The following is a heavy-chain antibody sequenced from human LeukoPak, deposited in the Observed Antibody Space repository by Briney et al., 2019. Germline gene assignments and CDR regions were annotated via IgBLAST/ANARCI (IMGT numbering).Heavy chain of an antibody. V-gene: IGHV4-34*01. CDR1: GGSFSGYY. CDR3: ARGAGYSSGWYLKSFYYGMDV. D-gene: IGHD6-19*01. CDR2: INHSGST. Sequence: PPETLSLTCAVYGGSFSGYYWSWIRQPPGKGLEWIGEINHSGSTNYNPSLKSRVTISVDTSKNQFSLKLSSVTAADTAVYYCARGAGYSSGWYLKSFYYGMDVWGQGTTVTVSS. J-gene: IGHJ6*02.